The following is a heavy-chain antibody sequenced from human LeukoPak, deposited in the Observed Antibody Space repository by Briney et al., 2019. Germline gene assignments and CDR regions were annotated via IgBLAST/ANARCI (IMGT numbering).Heavy chain of an antibody. CDR1: GFTFSSYA. J-gene: IGHJ4*02. V-gene: IGHV3-23*01. CDR2: ISGSGGST. Sequence: PGGSLRLSCAASGFTFSSYAMSWVRQAPGKGLEWVSAISGSGGSTYYADSVKGRFTISRDNSKNTLYLQMNSLRAEDMAVYYCAKGGHSSGWYLGEYFDYWGQGTLVTVSS. D-gene: IGHD6-19*01. CDR3: AKGGHSSGWYLGEYFDY.